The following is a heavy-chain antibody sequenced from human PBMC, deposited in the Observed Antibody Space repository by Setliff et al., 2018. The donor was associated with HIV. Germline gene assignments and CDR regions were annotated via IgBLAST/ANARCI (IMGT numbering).Heavy chain of an antibody. CDR3: TRKLAPGHGMDV. D-gene: IGHD3-3*02. J-gene: IGHJ6*02. V-gene: IGHV3-20*04. CDR1: GFTFDGYG. Sequence: GGSLRLSCAGSGFTFDGYGMSWVRQAPGKGLEWVTAINWNGGSTVYVDSVKGRFTISRDNAKNSLYLQMDSLRVEDTTVYYCTRKLAPGHGMDVWGQGTTVTVSS. CDR2: INWNGGST.